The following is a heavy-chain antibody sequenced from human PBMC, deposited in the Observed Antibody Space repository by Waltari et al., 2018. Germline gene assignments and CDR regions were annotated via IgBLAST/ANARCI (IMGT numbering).Heavy chain of an antibody. CDR2: IHVSRST. J-gene: IGHJ4*02. CDR1: GVSVSSSY. CDR3: AGESSLYWDN. Sequence: QVQLQESGPGLVKPSETLSLTCTVSGVSVSSSYWSWIRQPAGKGLECIRRIHVSRSTNYHPSLESRVMMSVDTSKNQFSLRLTSVTAADTAVYYCAGESSLYWDNWGQGTLVTVSS. D-gene: IGHD2-8*02. V-gene: IGHV4-4*07.